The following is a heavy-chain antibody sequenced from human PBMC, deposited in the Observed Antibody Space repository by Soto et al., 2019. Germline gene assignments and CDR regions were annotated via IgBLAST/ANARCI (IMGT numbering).Heavy chain of an antibody. CDR1: GGTFSSYT. D-gene: IGHD3-10*01. CDR3: ARASNYDGSGSYYDY. J-gene: IGHJ4*02. CDR2: IIPILGIA. Sequence: QVQLVQSGAEVKKPGSSVKVSCKASGGTFSSYTISWVRQAPGQGLEWMGRIIPILGIANYAQKFQGRVTITADKPTRTAYMELSSLRSEDTAVYYCARASNYDGSGSYYDYWGQGTLVTVSS. V-gene: IGHV1-69*02.